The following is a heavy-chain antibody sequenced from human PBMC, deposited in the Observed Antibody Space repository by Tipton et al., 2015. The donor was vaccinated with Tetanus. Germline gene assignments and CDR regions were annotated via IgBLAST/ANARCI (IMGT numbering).Heavy chain of an antibody. Sequence: QLVQSGGEVKKPGESLKISCKGSGYIFTNYWIGWVRQKPGKGLEWMGIIYPGDSDTRYSPSFQGQVTISVDKSISTAYLQWSSLKASDTSMFYCARAHCSDGVCNFDFWGQGALVPVAS. J-gene: IGHJ4*02. V-gene: IGHV5-51*01. D-gene: IGHD2-15*01. CDR3: ARAHCSDGVCNFDF. CDR2: IYPGDSDT. CDR1: GYIFTNYW.